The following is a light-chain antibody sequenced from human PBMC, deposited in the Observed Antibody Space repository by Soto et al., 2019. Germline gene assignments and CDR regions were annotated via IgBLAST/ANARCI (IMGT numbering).Light chain of an antibody. V-gene: IGKV3-15*01. CDR2: GAS. CDR1: QSVSSN. J-gene: IGKJ1*01. Sequence: EIVMTQSPATLSVSPGERATLSCRASQSVSSNLAWYQQKPGQAPRLLIYGASTKATAIPASFTGSASGTEFTLTYSSLQSEDFAVYYCQQYNNWPPWTFGHETQVQIK. CDR3: QQYNNWPPWT.